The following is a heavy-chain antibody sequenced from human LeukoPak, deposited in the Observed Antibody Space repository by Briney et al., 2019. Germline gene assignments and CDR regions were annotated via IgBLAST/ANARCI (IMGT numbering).Heavy chain of an antibody. CDR3: ARGIVVPAAHQGFDY. V-gene: IGHV3-53*04. Sequence: PGGSLRLSFAASGFTFSSYSMNWVRQAPGKGLEWVSVIYSGGSTYYADSVKGRFTISRHNSKNTLYLQMNSLRAEDTAVYYCARGIVVPAAHQGFDYWGQGTLVTVSS. D-gene: IGHD2-2*01. CDR2: IYSGGST. J-gene: IGHJ4*02. CDR1: GFTFSSYS.